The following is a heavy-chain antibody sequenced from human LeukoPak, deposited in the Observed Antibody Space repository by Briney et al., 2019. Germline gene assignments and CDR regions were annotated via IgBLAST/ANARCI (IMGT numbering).Heavy chain of an antibody. CDR3: ARVGGVIHY. D-gene: IGHD3-16*01. V-gene: IGHV4-30-4*01. Sequence: SQTLSLICNVSGGSISSGDYYWSWIRQPPGNGLEWIGYIYYSGSTYYNPSLKSRVIISVDPSKNQFSLKLSSVTAADTAVYYCARVGGVIHYWGQGTLVTVSS. J-gene: IGHJ4*02. CDR2: IYYSGST. CDR1: GGSISSGDYY.